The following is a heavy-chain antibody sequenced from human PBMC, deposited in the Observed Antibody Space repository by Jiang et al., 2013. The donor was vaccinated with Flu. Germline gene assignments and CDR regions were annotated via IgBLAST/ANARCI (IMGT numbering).Heavy chain of an antibody. CDR2: THYRSKWYN. J-gene: IGHJ6*02. D-gene: IGHD6-13*01. CDR3: ARDPMADSSSHRGMDV. CDR1: GDSVSSNSAA. V-gene: IGHV6-1*01. Sequence: SQTLSLTCAISGDSVSSNSAAWNWIRQSPSRGLEWLGRTHYRSKWYNDYAVSVKSRITINPDTSKNQFSLQLNSVTPEDTAVYYCARDPMADSSSHRGMDVWGQGTTVTVSS.